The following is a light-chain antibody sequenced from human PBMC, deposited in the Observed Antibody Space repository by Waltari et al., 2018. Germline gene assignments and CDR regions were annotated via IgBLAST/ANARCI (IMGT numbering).Light chain of an antibody. Sequence: ETVMTQSQVTLSVPPGERATLPCRASQSIGTNLAWYQQKPGQAPRLLIFAASTRASGVPARFSGSGSGTEFTLTISSLQAEDFAVYYCQQYNNWPTYAFGQGTKLEI. J-gene: IGKJ2*01. CDR3: QQYNNWPTYA. CDR2: AAS. CDR1: QSIGTN. V-gene: IGKV3-15*01.